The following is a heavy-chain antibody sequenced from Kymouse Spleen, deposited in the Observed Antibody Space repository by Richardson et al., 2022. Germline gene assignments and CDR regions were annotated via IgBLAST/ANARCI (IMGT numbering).Heavy chain of an antibody. CDR1: GFTFSSYW. CDR2: IKQDGSEK. D-gene: IGHD1-20*01,IGHD1-7*01. Sequence: EVQLVESGGGLVQPGGSLRLSCAASGFTFSSYWMSWVRQAPGKGLEWVANIKQDGSEKYYVDSVKGRFTISRDNAKNSLYLQMNSLRAEDTAVYYCARERYITGSYYYYYGMDVWGQGTTVTVSS. V-gene: IGHV3-7*01. CDR3: ARERYITGSYYYYYGMDV. J-gene: IGHJ6*02.